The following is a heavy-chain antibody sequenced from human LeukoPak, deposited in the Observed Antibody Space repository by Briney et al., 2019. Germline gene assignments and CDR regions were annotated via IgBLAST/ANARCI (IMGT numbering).Heavy chain of an antibody. Sequence: GGSLRLSCAASGFTVSSNYMSWVRQAPGKGLEWVSVIYSGGSTYYADSVKGRFTISRDNSRNTLYLQMNSLRAEDTAVYYCARGSGWYAEPLDYWGQGTRVTVSS. CDR1: GFTVSSNY. CDR2: IYSGGST. V-gene: IGHV3-66*01. D-gene: IGHD6-19*01. J-gene: IGHJ4*02. CDR3: ARGSGWYAEPLDY.